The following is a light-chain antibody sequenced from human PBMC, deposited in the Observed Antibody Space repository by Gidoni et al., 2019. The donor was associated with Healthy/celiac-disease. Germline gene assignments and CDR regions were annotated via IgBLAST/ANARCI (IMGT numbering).Light chain of an antibody. CDR3: QQYNNWRT. V-gene: IGKV3-15*01. J-gene: IGKJ1*01. Sequence: EIVMTQSPATLSVSPGERATLSCRASQSVSSNFAWYQQKPGQAPRLLIYGASTRATGIPARFSGSGSGTELTLTISSLQSEDFAVYYCQQYNNWRTFGQGTKVEIK. CDR1: QSVSSN. CDR2: GAS.